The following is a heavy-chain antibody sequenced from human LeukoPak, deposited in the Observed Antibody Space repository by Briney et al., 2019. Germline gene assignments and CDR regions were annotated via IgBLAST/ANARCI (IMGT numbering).Heavy chain of an antibody. D-gene: IGHD6-6*01. J-gene: IGHJ3*02. Sequence: GGSLRLSCAASGFTFSSYSMNWVRQAPGKGLEWVSSISSSSSYIYYADSVKGRFTISRDNAKNSLYLQMNSLRAEDTAVYYCARGKKSIAARRAGNAFDIWGQGTMVTVSS. CDR1: GFTFSSYS. CDR2: ISSSSSYI. CDR3: ARGKKSIAARRAGNAFDI. V-gene: IGHV3-21*01.